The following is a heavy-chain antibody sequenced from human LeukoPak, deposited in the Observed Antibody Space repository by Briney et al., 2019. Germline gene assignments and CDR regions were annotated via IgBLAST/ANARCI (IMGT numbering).Heavy chain of an antibody. J-gene: IGHJ4*02. CDR1: GDSISSGGYY. D-gene: IGHD4-17*01. Sequence: ASQTLSLTCTVSGDSISSGGYYWNWIRQPPGKGLEWIGYIYHSGSTYYNPSLKSRVTISVDRSKNQFSLKLSSVTAADTAVYYCARVGVYGDYVHFDYWGQGTLVTVSS. V-gene: IGHV4-30-2*01. CDR2: IYHSGST. CDR3: ARVGVYGDYVHFDY.